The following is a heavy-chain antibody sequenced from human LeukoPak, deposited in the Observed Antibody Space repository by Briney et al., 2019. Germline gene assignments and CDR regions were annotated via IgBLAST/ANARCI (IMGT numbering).Heavy chain of an antibody. CDR1: AFTFSSYA. J-gene: IGHJ6*04. Sequence: PGGSLRLSCSASAFTFSSYAMHWVRQAPGKGLEYVSAISSNGGSTYYADSVKGRFTISRDNSKNTLYLQMSSLRAEDTAVYYCVKVGISGASYYYGMGVWGKGTTVTVSS. CDR2: ISSNGGST. CDR3: VKVGISGASYYYGMGV. V-gene: IGHV3-64D*06. D-gene: IGHD3-10*01.